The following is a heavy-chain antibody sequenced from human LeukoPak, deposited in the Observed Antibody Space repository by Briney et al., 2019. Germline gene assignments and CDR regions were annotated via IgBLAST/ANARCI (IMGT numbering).Heavy chain of an antibody. V-gene: IGHV3-23*01. J-gene: IGHJ4*02. CDR3: AKGKYYYDSSGYYLFNY. D-gene: IGHD3-22*01. CDR2: ISPSGGST. CDR1: GFTFSNYA. Sequence: GGSLRLSCAASGFTFSNYAMSWVRQAPGKGLEWVSTISPSGGSTHYEDSVKGRFTISRDTSKNTLYLQMNSLRAEDTAVFYCAKGKYYYDSSGYYLFNYWGQGTLVTVSS.